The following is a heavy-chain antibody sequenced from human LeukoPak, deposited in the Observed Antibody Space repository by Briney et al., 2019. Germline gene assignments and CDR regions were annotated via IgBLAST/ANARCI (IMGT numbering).Heavy chain of an antibody. CDR3: ARDKGWRAAAGVGYNWFDP. CDR1: GYTFTGYY. Sequence: ASVKVSCKASGYTFTGYYMHWVRQAPGQGLEWMGWINPNSGGTNYAQKFQGRVTMTRDTSISTAYMELSRLRSDDTAVYYCARDKGWRAAAGVGYNWFDPWGQGTLVTVSS. CDR2: INPNSGGT. D-gene: IGHD6-13*01. J-gene: IGHJ5*02. V-gene: IGHV1-2*02.